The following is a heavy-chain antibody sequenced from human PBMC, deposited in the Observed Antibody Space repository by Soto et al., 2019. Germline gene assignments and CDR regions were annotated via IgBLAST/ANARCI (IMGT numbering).Heavy chain of an antibody. D-gene: IGHD3-16*01. J-gene: IGHJ6*02. Sequence: QVQLVQSGAEVTKPWSSVKVSCKASGGTFSNHAISWVRQAPGQGLEWMGGITPLFGTANYAQKFQGRVTIIADILTTTAYMELNSLTYEDTAVYYCARGDDFDYYYGVDVWGQETTVTVSS. V-gene: IGHV1-69*06. CDR1: GGTFSNHA. CDR3: ARGDDFDYYYGVDV. CDR2: ITPLFGTA.